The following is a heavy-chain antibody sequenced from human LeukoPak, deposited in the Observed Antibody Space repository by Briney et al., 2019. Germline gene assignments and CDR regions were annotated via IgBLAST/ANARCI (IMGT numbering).Heavy chain of an antibody. Sequence: SETLSLTCAVYGGSFSGYYWSWIRQPPGKGLEWIGEINHSGSTNYNPSLKSRVTISVDTSKNQFSLKLSSVTAADTAVYYCARFVEGHTYYFDDWGQGTLVPVSS. J-gene: IGHJ4*02. V-gene: IGHV4-34*01. CDR1: GGSFSGYY. D-gene: IGHD3-10*01. CDR2: INHSGST. CDR3: ARFVEGHTYYFDD.